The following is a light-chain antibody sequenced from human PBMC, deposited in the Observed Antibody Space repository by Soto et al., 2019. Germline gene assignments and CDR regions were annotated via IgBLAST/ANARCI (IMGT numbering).Light chain of an antibody. V-gene: IGKV3D-15*01. J-gene: IGKJ1*01. CDR1: QSVSATY. Sequence: VLPQSPGTLSLSPGESATLSCRASQSVSATYLAWYQQKPGQAPRLLIYGASTRAPGFPARFSGSGSGTDFTLTISSLQSEDFAVYYCQQYNNCPWTFGQGTKVDIK. CDR3: QQYNNCPWT. CDR2: GAS.